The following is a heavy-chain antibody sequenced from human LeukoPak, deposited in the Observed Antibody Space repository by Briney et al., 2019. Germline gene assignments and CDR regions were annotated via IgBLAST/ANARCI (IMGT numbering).Heavy chain of an antibody. CDR2: ISAYNGNT. V-gene: IGHV1-18*01. CDR3: ARDQGTNCSSTSCSHYFDY. J-gene: IGHJ4*02. D-gene: IGHD2-2*01. CDR1: GYTFTSYG. Sequence: ASVKVSCKASGYTFTSYGISWVRQAPGQGLEWMGWISAYNGNTNYAQKLQGRVTMTTDTSTSTAYMELRSLRSEDTAVYYCARDQGTNCSSTSCSHYFDYWGQGTLVTVSS.